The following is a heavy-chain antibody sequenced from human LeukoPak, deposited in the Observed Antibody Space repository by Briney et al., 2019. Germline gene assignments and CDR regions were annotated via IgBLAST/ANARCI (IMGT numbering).Heavy chain of an antibody. V-gene: IGHV4-34*01. D-gene: IGHD6-19*01. CDR3: ARARYSSGWYLAHAFDI. J-gene: IGHJ3*02. Sequence: SETLSLTCAVYGGSFSGYYWSWIRQPPGKGLEWIGEINHSGSTNYNPSLKSRVTISVDTSKNQFSLKLGSVTAADTAVYYCARARYSSGWYLAHAFDIWSQGTMVTVSS. CDR1: GGSFSGYY. CDR2: INHSGST.